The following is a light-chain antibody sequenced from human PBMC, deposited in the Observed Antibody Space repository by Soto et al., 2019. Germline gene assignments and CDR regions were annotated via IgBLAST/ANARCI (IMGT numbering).Light chain of an antibody. CDR2: GAS. J-gene: IGKJ2*01. Sequence: DIQMTQSPSSLSASVGDRVTITCRASQSIASYLIWYQQKPGKAPKVLIYGASTLQSGVPSRFSGSGSGTAFTLPITSLQPDDFATYYCQQSYSIPPYTFGQGTKLEIK. CDR3: QQSYSIPPYT. V-gene: IGKV1-39*01. CDR1: QSIASY.